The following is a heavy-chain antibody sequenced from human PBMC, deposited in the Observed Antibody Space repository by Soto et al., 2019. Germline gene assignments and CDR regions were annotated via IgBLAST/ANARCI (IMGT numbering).Heavy chain of an antibody. J-gene: IGHJ4*02. D-gene: IGHD3-3*01. V-gene: IGHV3-30*04. CDR3: ARDFSGYGVLEWLFDY. CDR1: GFTFSSYA. CDR2: ISYDGSNK. Sequence: GGSLRLSCAASGFTFSSYAMHWVRQAPGKGLEWVAVISYDGSNKYYADSVKGRFTISRDNSKNTLYLQMNSLRAEDTAVYYCARDFSGYGVLEWLFDYWGQGTLVTVSS.